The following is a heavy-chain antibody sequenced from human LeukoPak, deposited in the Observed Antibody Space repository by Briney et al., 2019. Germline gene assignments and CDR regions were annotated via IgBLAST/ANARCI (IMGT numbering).Heavy chain of an antibody. CDR2: ISTYNGDT. J-gene: IGHJ6*03. D-gene: IGHD5-18*01. V-gene: IGHV1-18*01. CDR3: ARGHRYGDYYYMDV. CDR1: GYTFTSYG. Sequence: GASVKVSCKASGYTFTSYGISWVRQAPGQGLEWVGWISTYNGDTNYAQKLQGRVTMTTDTSTSTAYMELRSLRSDDTAVFYCARGHRYGDYYYMDVWGKGTTVTVSS.